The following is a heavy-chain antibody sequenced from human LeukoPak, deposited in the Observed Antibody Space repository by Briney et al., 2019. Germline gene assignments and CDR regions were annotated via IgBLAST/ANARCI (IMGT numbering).Heavy chain of an antibody. D-gene: IGHD1-26*01. Sequence: SETLSLTCAVYGGSFSGYYWSWIRQPPGKGLEWIGEINHSGSTNYNPSLKSRVTISVDKSKNQFSLKLSSVTAADTAVYYCARRGRGAFDIWGQGTMVTVSS. CDR1: GGSFSGYY. V-gene: IGHV4-34*01. CDR2: INHSGST. CDR3: ARRGRGAFDI. J-gene: IGHJ3*02.